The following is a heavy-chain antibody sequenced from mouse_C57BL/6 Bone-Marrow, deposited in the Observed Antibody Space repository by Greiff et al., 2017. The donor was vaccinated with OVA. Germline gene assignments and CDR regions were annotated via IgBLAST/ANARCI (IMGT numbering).Heavy chain of an antibody. CDR1: GYSITSGYY. Sequence: DVHLVESGPGLVKPSQSLSLTCSVTGYSITSGYYWNWIRQFPGNKLEWMGYISYDGSNNYNPSLKNRISITRDTSKNQFFLKLNSVTTEDTATYYCAREMYYFDYWGQGTTLTVSS. V-gene: IGHV3-6*01. J-gene: IGHJ2*01. CDR2: ISYDGSN. CDR3: AREMYYFDY.